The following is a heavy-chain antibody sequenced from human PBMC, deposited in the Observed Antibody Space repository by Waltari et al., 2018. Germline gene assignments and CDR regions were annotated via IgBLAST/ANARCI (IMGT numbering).Heavy chain of an antibody. CDR3: ARDGGYGGNSP. J-gene: IGHJ5*02. Sequence: EVQLVESGGGLVKPGGSLRLSCAASGFPFSSYSMNWVRQAPGKVLEWVSSISSSSSYIYYADSVKGRFTISRDNAKNSLYLQMNSLRAEDTAVYYCARDGGYGGNSPWGQGTLVTVSS. CDR1: GFPFSSYS. D-gene: IGHD2-21*02. CDR2: ISSSSSYI. V-gene: IGHV3-21*01.